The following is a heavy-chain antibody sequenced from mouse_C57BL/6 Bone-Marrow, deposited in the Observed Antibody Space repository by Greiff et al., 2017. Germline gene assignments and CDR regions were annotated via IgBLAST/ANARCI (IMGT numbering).Heavy chain of an antibody. D-gene: IGHD2-3*01. V-gene: IGHV6-6*01. CDR1: GFTFSDAW. J-gene: IGHJ3*01. CDR2: IRNKANNHAT. CDR3: TSDGYYWFPY. Sequence: EVKVEESGGGLVQPGGSMKLSCAASGFTFSDAWMDWVRQSPEKGLEWVAEIRNKANNHATYYAESVKGRFTISRDDSKSSVYLQMYGLSAGDTGMYYCTSDGYYWFPYWGKGTLVSVSA.